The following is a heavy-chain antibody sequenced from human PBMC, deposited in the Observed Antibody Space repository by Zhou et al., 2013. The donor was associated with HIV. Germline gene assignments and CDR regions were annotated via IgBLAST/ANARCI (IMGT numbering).Heavy chain of an antibody. CDR2: MTPISGNT. CDR1: ADTFNNYD. Sequence: QVQLVQSGAEVKKPGGSVKVSCKSSADTFNNYDIIWVRQATGQGLDWMGWMTPISGNTGYAQRFQGRVTLTRNTSITTAYMELSRLTSEDTAIYYCARVRPPYNYYMDVWAMGTDGHSLL. V-gene: IGHV1-8*03. D-gene: IGHD6-6*01. CDR3: ARVRPPYNYYMDV. J-gene: IGHJ6*03.